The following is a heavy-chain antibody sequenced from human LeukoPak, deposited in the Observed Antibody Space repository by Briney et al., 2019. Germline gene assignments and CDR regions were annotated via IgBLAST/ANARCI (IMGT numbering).Heavy chain of an antibody. CDR3: TRVGYIDEGIDY. Sequence: GGSLRLSCEASGFIFNNYWMSWVRQTPGEGLEWVANIKEDGSEQYYVDSVKGRFTITRDNAKNSLYLQMNSLRAEDTAIYYCTRVGYIDEGIDYWGQGTLVTVSS. V-gene: IGHV3-7*04. D-gene: IGHD5-24*01. CDR2: IKEDGSEQ. J-gene: IGHJ4*02. CDR1: GFIFNNYW.